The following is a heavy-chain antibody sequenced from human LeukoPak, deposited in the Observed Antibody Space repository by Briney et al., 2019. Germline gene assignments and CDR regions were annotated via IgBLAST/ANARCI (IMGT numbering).Heavy chain of an antibody. V-gene: IGHV3-33*06. J-gene: IGHJ4*02. D-gene: IGHD4-17*01. CDR1: GFTFSSYG. CDR2: IWYDGSNK. CDR3: AKDGIYGDYGAY. Sequence: PGGSLRLSCAASGFTFSSYGMHGVRQAPGKGLEGVAVIWYDGSNKYYADSVKGRFTISRDNSKNRLYLQMNSLRAEDTAVYYCAKDGIYGDYGAYWGQGTLVTVSS.